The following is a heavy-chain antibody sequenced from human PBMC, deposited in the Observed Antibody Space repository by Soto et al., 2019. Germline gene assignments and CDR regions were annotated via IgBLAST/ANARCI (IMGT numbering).Heavy chain of an antibody. CDR1: RDTFNKYA. CDR3: ARGETYLGV. J-gene: IGHJ6*02. D-gene: IGHD3-16*01. V-gene: IGHV1-69*01. Sequence: QVQLVQSGAEVKKPWSSVKVSCKTSRDTFNKYAFNWVRQAPGQGLEWMGWIIPIFSSRNYAEKFQGRVTITADDSTSTAYMELRSLRFADTAVYYCARGETYLGVWGQGTTVTVSS. CDR2: IIPIFSSR.